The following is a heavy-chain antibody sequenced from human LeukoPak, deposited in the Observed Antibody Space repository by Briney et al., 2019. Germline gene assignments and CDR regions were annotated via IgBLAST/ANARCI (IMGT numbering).Heavy chain of an antibody. CDR3: AGDIDTAMATEDY. CDR1: GFTFSSYS. Sequence: PGGSLRLSCAASGFTFSSYSMTWVRQAPGKGLEWVSSISSSSSYIYYADSVKGRFTISRDNAKNSLYLQMNSLRAEDTAVYYCAGDIDTAMATEDYWGQGTLVTVSS. D-gene: IGHD5-18*01. V-gene: IGHV3-21*01. CDR2: ISSSSSYI. J-gene: IGHJ4*02.